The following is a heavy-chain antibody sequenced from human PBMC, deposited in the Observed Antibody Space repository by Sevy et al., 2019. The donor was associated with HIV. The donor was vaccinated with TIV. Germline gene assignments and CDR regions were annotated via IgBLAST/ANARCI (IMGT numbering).Heavy chain of an antibody. Sequence: GGYLRLSCAASGFTFSSYSMNWVRQAPGKGLEWVSSISTSSSYIYYADSVKGRFTISRDNAKNSLYLQMNSLRAEDTAVYYCARDEVGGSYWEFDYWGQGTLVTVSS. V-gene: IGHV3-21*01. CDR1: GFTFSSYS. D-gene: IGHD1-26*01. CDR2: ISTSSSYI. CDR3: ARDEVGGSYWEFDY. J-gene: IGHJ4*02.